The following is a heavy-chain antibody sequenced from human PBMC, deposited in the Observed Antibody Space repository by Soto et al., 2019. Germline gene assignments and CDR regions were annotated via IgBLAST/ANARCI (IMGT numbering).Heavy chain of an antibody. D-gene: IGHD2-2*01. J-gene: IGHJ5*02. CDR2: IYHSGST. CDR3: ARALLILGYCSSPSCPSGGFDP. V-gene: IGHV4-30-2*01. Sequence: PSETLSLTCAVSGGSISSGGYSWSWIRQPPGKGLEWIGYIYHSGSTYYTPSLKSRVTISVDRSKHQFSLKLSSVTAADTAVYSSARALLILGYCSSPSCPSGGFDPSGQGTLVTVS. CDR1: GGSISSGGYS.